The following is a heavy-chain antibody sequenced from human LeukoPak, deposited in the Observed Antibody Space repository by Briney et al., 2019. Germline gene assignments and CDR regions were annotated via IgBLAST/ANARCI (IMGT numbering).Heavy chain of an antibody. J-gene: IGHJ6*03. Sequence: SETLSLTCAVSGGSISSSTNWWSWVRQPPGKGLEWIGEIYHSGGTNYNPSLKSRITISVDKSQNQFSLKVNSLTAADTAVYYCATNGYYCMDVWGKGTTVTVSS. V-gene: IGHV4-4*02. CDR1: GGSISSSTNW. CDR3: ATNGYYCMDV. D-gene: IGHD2-8*01. CDR2: IYHSGGT.